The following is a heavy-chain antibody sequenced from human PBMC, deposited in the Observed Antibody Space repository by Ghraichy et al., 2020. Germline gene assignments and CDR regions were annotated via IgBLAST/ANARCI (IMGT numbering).Heavy chain of an antibody. J-gene: IGHJ4*02. CDR3: ARHFPVVYDYSGYYCLDY. D-gene: IGHD3-22*01. Sequence: GGSLRLSCAVSGFTFSNYWMDWVRQAPGKGLEWVANIKQDGSEKYYVDSVKGRFTISRDNSKNSLYLQMHSLRAEDTAVYYCARHFPVVYDYSGYYCLDYWGPGTLVTVSP. CDR2: IKQDGSEK. V-gene: IGHV3-7*01. CDR1: GFTFSNYW.